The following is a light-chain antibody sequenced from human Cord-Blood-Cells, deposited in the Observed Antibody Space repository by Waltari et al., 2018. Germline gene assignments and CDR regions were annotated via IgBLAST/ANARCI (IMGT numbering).Light chain of an antibody. Sequence: EIVLTQSPATLSSSQLERATLSFRASQSFISYLAWYQQKPGQAPTLLIYDASNRAAGIPARFSGSGSGTDFTLTISSLEPDDFAVYYCQQRSNWPPLTFGGGTKVEIK. CDR2: DAS. V-gene: IGKV3-11*01. J-gene: IGKJ4*01. CDR1: QSFISY. CDR3: QQRSNWPPLT.